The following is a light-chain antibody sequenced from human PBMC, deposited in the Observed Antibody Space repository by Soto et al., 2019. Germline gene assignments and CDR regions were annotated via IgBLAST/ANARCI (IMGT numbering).Light chain of an antibody. Sequence: EIVLTQSPATLSLSPGERATLSCRASQSVSSNLAWYQQKPGQAPSLLIYGAFTRATGIPARFSGTGSGTEFTLTIRSLQSEDFELYYCQQYNDWPLTFGQGTKVDIK. J-gene: IGKJ1*01. CDR2: GAF. CDR3: QQYNDWPLT. V-gene: IGKV3-15*01. CDR1: QSVSSN.